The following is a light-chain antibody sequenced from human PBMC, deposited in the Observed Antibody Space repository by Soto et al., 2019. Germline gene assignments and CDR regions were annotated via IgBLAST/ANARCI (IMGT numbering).Light chain of an antibody. CDR3: QQYGSSPFT. CDR2: GAA. Sequence: EIVLTQSPGTLSLSPGERATLSCRASQSVSSSYLAWYQQKPGQAPRLLIYGAASRTTGILDRFSGSRSGTDFTLTIGRLEPADFAVYYCQQYGSSPFTFGHGTKVEIK. CDR1: QSVSSSY. J-gene: IGKJ3*01. V-gene: IGKV3-20*01.